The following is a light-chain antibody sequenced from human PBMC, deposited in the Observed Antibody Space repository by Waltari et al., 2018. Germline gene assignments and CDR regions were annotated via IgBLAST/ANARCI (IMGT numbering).Light chain of an antibody. V-gene: IGKV2-28*01. CDR3: MQALQTPPA. Sequence: DIVMTQSPLSLPVTPGEPASISCRSSQSLLHSNGYNYLDWYLQKPGQSPQLLIYLGSIPASGAPDRFSGSGSGTDFTLKISRVEAGDVGVYYCMQALQTPPAFGQGTRLEIK. J-gene: IGKJ5*01. CDR1: QSLLHSNGYNY. CDR2: LGS.